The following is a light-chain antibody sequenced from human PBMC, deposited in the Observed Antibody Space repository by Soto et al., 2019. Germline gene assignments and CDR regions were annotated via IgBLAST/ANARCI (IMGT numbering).Light chain of an antibody. V-gene: IGLV1-44*01. CDR1: SSNIGSNT. CDR3: AAWDDSLNGHVV. Sequence: QSVLTQPPSASGTPRQRVTISCSGSSSNIGSNTVNWYQQLPGPAPKLLIYSNNQRPSGVPDRFSGSKSGTSASLAISGLQSEDEADYYCAAWDDSLNGHVVFGGGTKLTVL. CDR2: SNN. J-gene: IGLJ2*01.